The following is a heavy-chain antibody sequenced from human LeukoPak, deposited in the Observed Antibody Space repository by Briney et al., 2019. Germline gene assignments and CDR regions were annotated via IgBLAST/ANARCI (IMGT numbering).Heavy chain of an antibody. CDR3: VVFGAGDGGFDI. V-gene: IGHV3-74*01. D-gene: IGHD3-10*01. Sequence: GGSLRLSCAASGFTFSSYWMHWVGQAPGKGLVWGSRINSDGSSTNYADSVKGRFTISRDNAKNTLYLQVNSLRAEDTAVYYCVVFGAGDGGFDIWGQGTMVTVSS. CDR1: GFTFSSYW. J-gene: IGHJ3*02. CDR2: INSDGSST.